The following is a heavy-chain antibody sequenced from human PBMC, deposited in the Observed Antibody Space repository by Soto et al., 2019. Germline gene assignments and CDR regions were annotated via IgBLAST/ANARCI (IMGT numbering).Heavy chain of an antibody. J-gene: IGHJ6*02. CDR3: ARDRSLLSGYYDGMDV. CDR1: GFTFSSYW. V-gene: IGHV3-7*03. Sequence: GGSLRLSCAASGFTFSSYWMSWVRQAPGKGLEWVANIKQDGSEKYYVDSVKGRFTISRDNAKNSLYLQMNSLRAEDTAVYYCARDRSLLSGYYDGMDVWGQGTTVTVSS. CDR2: IKQDGSEK. D-gene: IGHD3-22*01.